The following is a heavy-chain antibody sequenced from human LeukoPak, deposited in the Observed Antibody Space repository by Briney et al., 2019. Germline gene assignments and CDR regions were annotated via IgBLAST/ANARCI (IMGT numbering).Heavy chain of an antibody. CDR3: AKDLSNYEGSGLDY. D-gene: IGHD4-11*01. Sequence: PGGSLRLSCAASGFTFSSYAMHWVRQAPGKGLEWVSGISWNSGSIGYADSVKGRFTISRDNAKNSLYLQMNSLRAEDTALYYCAKDLSNYEGSGLDYWGQGTLVTVSS. V-gene: IGHV3-9*01. CDR1: GFTFSSYA. J-gene: IGHJ4*02. CDR2: ISWNSGSI.